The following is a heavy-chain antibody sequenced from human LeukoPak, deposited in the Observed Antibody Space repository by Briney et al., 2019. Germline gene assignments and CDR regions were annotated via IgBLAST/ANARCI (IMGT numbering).Heavy chain of an antibody. D-gene: IGHD3-16*02. J-gene: IGHJ4*02. CDR1: GGSISSSSYY. Sequence: SETLSLTCTVSGGSISSSSYYWGWIRQPPGKGLEWIGSIYYSGSTYYNPSLKSRVTISVDTSKNQFSLKLSSVTAADTAVYYCARHTIERRRMITFGGVIVDWGQGTLVTVSS. CDR2: IYYSGST. CDR3: ARHTIERRRMITFGGVIVD. V-gene: IGHV4-39*01.